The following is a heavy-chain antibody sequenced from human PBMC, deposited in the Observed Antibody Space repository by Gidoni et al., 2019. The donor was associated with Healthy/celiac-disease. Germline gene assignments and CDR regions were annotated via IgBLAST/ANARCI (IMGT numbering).Heavy chain of an antibody. V-gene: IGHV3-30-3*01. CDR1: GFTFSRYA. J-gene: IGHJ4*02. CDR2: ISYDGSNK. CDR3: ARPANWGPYSILYPADY. Sequence: QVQLVESGGGVVQPGRSLRLSCAASGFTFSRYAMHWVRQAPGKGLEWVAVISYDGSNKYYADSVKGRFTISRDNSKNTLYLQMNSLRAEDTAVYYCARPANWGPYSILYPADYWGQGTLVTVSS. D-gene: IGHD7-27*01.